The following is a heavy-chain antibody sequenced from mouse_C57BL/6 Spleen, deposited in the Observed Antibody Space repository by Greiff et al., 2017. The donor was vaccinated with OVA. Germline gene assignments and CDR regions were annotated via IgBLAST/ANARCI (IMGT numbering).Heavy chain of an antibody. D-gene: IGHD1-1*01. Sequence: QVQLQQSGPGLVAPSQSLSITCTVSGFSLTSYAISWVRQPPGKGLEWLGVIWTGGGTNYNSALKSRLSISKDNSKCQVFLKMNSLQTDDTARYYCASADGSISFYAMDYWGQGTSVTVSS. V-gene: IGHV2-9-1*01. CDR2: IWTGGGT. CDR3: ASADGSISFYAMDY. CDR1: GFSLTSYA. J-gene: IGHJ4*01.